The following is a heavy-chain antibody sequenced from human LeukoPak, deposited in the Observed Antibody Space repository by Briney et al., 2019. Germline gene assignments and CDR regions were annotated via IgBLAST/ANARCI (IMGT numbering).Heavy chain of an antibody. V-gene: IGHV4-34*01. CDR2: INQSRST. J-gene: IGHJ4*02. D-gene: IGHD2-15*01. CDR1: GGSLSGYY. CDR3: ARHIPSGGGSCLDY. Sequence: PSETLSLTCAVYGGSLSGYYWSWIRQPPGKGLEWIGEINQSRSTNYNPSLKSRVTISVDTSKNQFSLKLSSVTAADTAVYYCARHIPSGGGSCLDYWGQGTLVTVSS.